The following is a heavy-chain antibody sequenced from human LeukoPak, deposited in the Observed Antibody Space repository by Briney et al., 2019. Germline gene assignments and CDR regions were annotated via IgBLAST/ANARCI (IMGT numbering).Heavy chain of an antibody. D-gene: IGHD3-3*01. Sequence: SETLSLTCTVSGGSISSGSYFWSWIRQRAGKGLEWIGRIYTSGSTNYNPSLKSRVTMSVDPSENQFSLKLSSVTAADTAVYYCARADARSRSWFDPWGQGTLVTVSS. CDR3: ARADARSRSWFDP. CDR2: IYTSGST. CDR1: GGSISSGSYF. V-gene: IGHV4-61*02. J-gene: IGHJ5*02.